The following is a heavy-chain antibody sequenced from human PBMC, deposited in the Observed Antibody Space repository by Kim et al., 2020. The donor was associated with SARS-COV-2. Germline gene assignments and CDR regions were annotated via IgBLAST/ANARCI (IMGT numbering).Heavy chain of an antibody. CDR2: ISFDGVSK. J-gene: IGHJ6*02. CDR1: GFTFSSSV. CDR3: AKLDPDYYGMDV. Sequence: GGSLRLSCAASGFTFSSSVIHWVRQAPGKGLEWVSFISFDGVSKHYVDSVRGRFTISRDNSKNTVFLQMDSLGPEDTALYYCAKLDPDYYGMDVWGQGTTVTVSS. V-gene: IGHV3-30-3*02.